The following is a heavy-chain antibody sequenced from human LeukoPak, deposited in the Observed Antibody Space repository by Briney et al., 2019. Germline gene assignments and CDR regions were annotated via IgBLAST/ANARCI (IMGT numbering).Heavy chain of an antibody. D-gene: IGHD4-17*01. V-gene: IGHV3-30*02. Sequence: GGSLRLSCAASGFTFSSYCMHWVRQAPGKGLEWVAFIFYDGSYNYYSDSVKGRFTISRDNTKNTLFLQMNSLRAGDTAVYYCANEIRPNDYWGQGTQVTVSS. CDR2: IFYDGSYN. CDR3: ANEIRPNDY. CDR1: GFTFSSYC. J-gene: IGHJ4*02.